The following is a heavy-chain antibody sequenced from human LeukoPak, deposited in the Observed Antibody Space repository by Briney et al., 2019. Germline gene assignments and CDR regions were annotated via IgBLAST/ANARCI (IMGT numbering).Heavy chain of an antibody. V-gene: IGHV3-23*01. J-gene: IGHJ6*03. CDR1: GFTFSGYA. Sequence: GGSLRLSCAAPGFTFSGYAICGFPQAPGKGRDWVPVISGSGGSTYYADSVKGRFTISRDNSKNTLYLQMNSLRAEDTAVYYCARSYDFWNGDYYYYMDVWGKGTTVTVSS. CDR3: ARSYDFWNGDYYYYMDV. CDR2: ISGSGGST. D-gene: IGHD3-3*01.